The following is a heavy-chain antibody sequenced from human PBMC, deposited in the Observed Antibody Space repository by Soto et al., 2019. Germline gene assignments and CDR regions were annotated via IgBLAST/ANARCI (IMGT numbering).Heavy chain of an antibody. V-gene: IGHV1-3*01. J-gene: IGHJ4*02. Sequence: ASVKVSCKASGYTFTSYAMHWVRQAPGQRLEWMGWINAGNGNTKYSQKFQGRVTITRDTSASTAYMELSSLRSEDTAVYYCARVNWWFGELPHWGQGTLVTVSS. D-gene: IGHD3-10*01. CDR2: INAGNGNT. CDR1: GYTFTSYA. CDR3: ARVNWWFGELPH.